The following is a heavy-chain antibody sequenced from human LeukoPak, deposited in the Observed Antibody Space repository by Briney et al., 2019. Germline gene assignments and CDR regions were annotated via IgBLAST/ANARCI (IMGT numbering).Heavy chain of an antibody. V-gene: IGHV1-2*02. Sequence: GASVKVSCKASGYTFTGYYMHWVRQAPGQGLEWMGWINPNSGGTNYAQKFQGRVTMTRDTSISTAYMELSRLRSDDTAVYYCARDKANYYYYYYMDVWGKGTTVTVSS. CDR1: GYTFTGYY. CDR3: ARDKANYYYYYYMDV. CDR2: INPNSGGT. J-gene: IGHJ6*03.